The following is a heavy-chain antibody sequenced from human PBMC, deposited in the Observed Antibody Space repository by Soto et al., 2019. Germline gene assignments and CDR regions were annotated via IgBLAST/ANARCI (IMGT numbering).Heavy chain of an antibody. CDR3: ARGKIWSGPYYYGMDV. CDR2: IWYDGSNK. D-gene: IGHD3-3*01. Sequence: GGSLRLSCAASGFTFSSYGMHWVRQAPGKGLEWVAVIWYDGSNKYYADSVKGRFTISRDNSKNTLYLQMNSLRAEDTAVYYCARGKIWSGPYYYGMDVWGQGTTVTVSS. CDR1: GFTFSSYG. J-gene: IGHJ6*02. V-gene: IGHV3-33*01.